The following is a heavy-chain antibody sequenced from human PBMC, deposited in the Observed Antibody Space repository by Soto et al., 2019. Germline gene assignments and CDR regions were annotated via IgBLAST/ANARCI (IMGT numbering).Heavy chain of an antibody. CDR2: IYYRGST. CDR3: ARDLDDNVWGSYRLSI. Sequence: QVQLQESGPGLVKPSQTLSPTCTVSGAAISSGGYYWSWIRQHPEKRLEWIRYIYYRGSTYYNPSRKSRVTMSVDTPKNQSSLRLSCVTAAYTAVYYCARDLDDNVWGSYRLSIWGQGTLVTVSS. D-gene: IGHD3-16*02. CDR1: GAAISSGGYY. J-gene: IGHJ1*01. V-gene: IGHV4-31*03.